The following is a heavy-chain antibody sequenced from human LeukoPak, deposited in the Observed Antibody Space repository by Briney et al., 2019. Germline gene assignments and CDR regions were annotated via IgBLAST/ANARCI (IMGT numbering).Heavy chain of an antibody. V-gene: IGHV4-59*01. CDR3: ARDAGYYDFWSGYYYFDY. D-gene: IGHD3-3*01. Sequence: SETLSLTCTVSGGSISSYYWSWIRQPPGKGLEWIGYIYYSGSTNYNPSLKSRVTISVDTSKNQFSLKLSSVTAADTAVYYCARDAGYYDFWSGYYYFDYWGQGTLVTVSS. J-gene: IGHJ4*02. CDR2: IYYSGST. CDR1: GGSISSYY.